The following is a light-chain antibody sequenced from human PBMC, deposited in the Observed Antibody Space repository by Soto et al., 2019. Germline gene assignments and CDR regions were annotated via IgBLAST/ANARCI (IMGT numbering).Light chain of an antibody. Sequence: QSALTQPASVSGSPGQSITISCTGSNSDIGGYSYVSWYQQHPGKAPKLMIYDVSNRPSGVSYRFSGSKSGNTASLTISGLQAEDEADYYCTSYTSRSTLGVFGGGTKLTLL. V-gene: IGLV2-14*03. CDR1: NSDIGGYSY. CDR2: DVS. CDR3: TSYTSRSTLGV. J-gene: IGLJ2*01.